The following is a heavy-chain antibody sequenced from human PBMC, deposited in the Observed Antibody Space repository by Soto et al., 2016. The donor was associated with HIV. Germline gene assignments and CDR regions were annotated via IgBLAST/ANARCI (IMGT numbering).Heavy chain of an antibody. CDR1: GYTFTTHG. V-gene: IGHV1-69*01. CDR2: IIPVFGTA. D-gene: IGHD3-9*01. J-gene: IGHJ3*02. Sequence: QVQLVQSGAEVKKPGASVKVSCKASGYTFTTHGISWVRQAPGQGLEWMGGIIPVFGTANYAQKFRDRVTITADESTSTVYMELSSLRSEDTAVYYCARERGVYYDILTGYSPDSFDIWGQGTMVTVSS. CDR3: ARERGVYYDILTGYSPDSFDI.